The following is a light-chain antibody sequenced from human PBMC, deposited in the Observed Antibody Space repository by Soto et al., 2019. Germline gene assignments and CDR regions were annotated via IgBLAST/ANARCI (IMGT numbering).Light chain of an antibody. V-gene: IGLV2-23*01. CDR1: SSDVGSYNL. CDR3: CSYAGSSTPRL. J-gene: IGLJ1*01. Sequence: QSALTQPASVSGSAGQSITISCTGTSSDVGSYNLVSWYQQHPGKAPKLMIYEGSKRPSGVSNRFSGSKSGNTASLTISGLQAEDEADYYCCSYAGSSTPRLFGTGTKLTVL. CDR2: EGS.